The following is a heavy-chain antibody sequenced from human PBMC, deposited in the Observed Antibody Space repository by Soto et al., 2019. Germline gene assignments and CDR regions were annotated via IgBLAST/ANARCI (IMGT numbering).Heavy chain of an antibody. CDR3: ARGSQIAATGTWDY. Sequence: VQLVESGGGVVQPGRSLRLSCAASGFTFNSYDMDWVRQAPGRGLEWVALIRHDGGNKYYADSVKGRFTISRDNSKNTLYLQMNSLRAEDTAVYYCARGSQIAATGTWDYWGQGTLVTVSS. CDR1: GFTFNSYD. CDR2: IRHDGGNK. D-gene: IGHD6-13*01. J-gene: IGHJ4*02. V-gene: IGHV3-33*01.